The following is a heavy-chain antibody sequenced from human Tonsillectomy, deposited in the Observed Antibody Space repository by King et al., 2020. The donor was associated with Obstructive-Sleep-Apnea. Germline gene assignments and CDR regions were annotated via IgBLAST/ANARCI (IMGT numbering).Heavy chain of an antibody. D-gene: IGHD4-23*01. CDR2: ISKTGST. V-gene: IGHV4-59*01. Sequence: VQLQESGPGLVKPSETLSLTCTVSGGSISSYSWTWIRQPPGKGLEWVGYISKTGSTNYNPSLKSRVTISIDTSKNQFSLKLSSVTAADTAVYYCARVWSTVVTNDAFDIWGQGTMVTVSS. CDR1: GGSISSYS. CDR3: ARVWSTVVTNDAFDI. J-gene: IGHJ3*02.